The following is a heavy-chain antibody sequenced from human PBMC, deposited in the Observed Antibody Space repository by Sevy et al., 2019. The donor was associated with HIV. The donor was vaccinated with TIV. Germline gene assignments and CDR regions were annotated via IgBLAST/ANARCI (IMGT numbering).Heavy chain of an antibody. CDR1: GFTFSSYG. CDR3: AKDSRSSSRRYYYYGMDV. J-gene: IGHJ6*02. Sequence: GGSLRLSCAASGFTFSSYGMHWVRQAPGKGLEWVAFIRYDGSNKYYADSVKGRFTISRDNSKNTLYLQMNSLRAEDTAVYYCAKDSRSSSRRYYYYGMDVWGQGTTVTVSS. CDR2: IRYDGSNK. D-gene: IGHD6-6*01. V-gene: IGHV3-30*02.